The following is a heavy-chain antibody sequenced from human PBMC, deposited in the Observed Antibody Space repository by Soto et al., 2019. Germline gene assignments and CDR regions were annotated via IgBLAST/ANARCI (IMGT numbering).Heavy chain of an antibody. CDR3: ARDPRSPVHYYYGMDV. V-gene: IGHV1-69*01. Sequence: QVQLVQSGAEVKKPGSSVMVSCKASGGTFSSYAISWVRQAPGQGLEWMGGIIPIFGTANYAQKFQGRVTITADESTSTAYMELSSLRSEDTAVYYCARDPRSPVHYYYGMDVWGQGTTVTVSS. CDR1: GGTFSSYA. CDR2: IIPIFGTA. J-gene: IGHJ6*02.